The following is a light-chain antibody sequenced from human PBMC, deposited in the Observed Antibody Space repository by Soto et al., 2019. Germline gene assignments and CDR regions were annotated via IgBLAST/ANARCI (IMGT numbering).Light chain of an antibody. CDR1: SSNIGADYE. Sequence: QSVLTQPPSVSGAPGQRVIISCTGGSSNIGADYEVHWYQQLPGTAPKLLIYGNTNRPSGVPDRFSGSKSGSSASLAITGLQAEDEAEDYCQSYDNTLKGCVFGTGTKRTVL. CDR3: QSYDNTLKGCV. V-gene: IGLV1-40*01. J-gene: IGLJ1*01. CDR2: GNT.